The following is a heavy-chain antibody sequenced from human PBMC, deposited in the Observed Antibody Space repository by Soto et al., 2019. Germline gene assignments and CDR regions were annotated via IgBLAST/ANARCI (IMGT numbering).Heavy chain of an antibody. CDR1: GFTFSTYG. V-gene: IGHV3-33*01. CDR3: ARDPAPGFETSGFQN. J-gene: IGHJ4*02. CDR2: IWNDGSYK. D-gene: IGHD3-22*01. Sequence: ESGGGVVQPGRSLRLSCAASGFTFSTYGMHWVRQAPGKGLEWVAVIWNDGSYKYYADSVKGRFTISRDNSKNTFYLQMNSLRAEDTAVYYCARDPAPGFETSGFQNWGQGTLVTVSS.